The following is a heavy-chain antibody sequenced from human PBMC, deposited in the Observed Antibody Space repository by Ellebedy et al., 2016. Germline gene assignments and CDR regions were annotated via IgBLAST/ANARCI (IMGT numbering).Heavy chain of an antibody. CDR2: INHSGST. J-gene: IGHJ4*02. Sequence: SETLSLXCTVSGGSISSYYWSWIRQPPGKGLEWIGEINHSGSTNYNPSLKSRVTISVDTSKNQFSLKLSSVTAADTAVYYCARGGGYDVVVTAATFDYWGQGTLVTVSS. D-gene: IGHD2-2*01. CDR1: GGSISSYY. CDR3: ARGGGYDVVVTAATFDY. V-gene: IGHV4-34*01.